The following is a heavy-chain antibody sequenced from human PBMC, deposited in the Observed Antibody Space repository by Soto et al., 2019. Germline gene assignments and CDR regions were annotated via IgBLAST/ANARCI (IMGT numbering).Heavy chain of an antibody. D-gene: IGHD2-15*01. V-gene: IGHV4-59*08. CDR3: ARRIKYYYAMDV. CDR1: GGSISRYY. CDR2: ISDSGST. J-gene: IGHJ6*02. Sequence: SETLSLTCTVSGGSISRYYWSWIRQPPGKGLEWIGYISDSGSTNYNPSLKSRVTISVDTSNNQFSLKLSSVTAADTAVYYCARRIKYYYAMDVWGQGTTVTVSS.